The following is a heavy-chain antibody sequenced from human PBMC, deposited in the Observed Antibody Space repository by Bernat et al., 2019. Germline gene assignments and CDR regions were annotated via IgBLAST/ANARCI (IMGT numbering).Heavy chain of an antibody. Sequence: QVQLVQSGAEVKKPGSSVKVSCKASGGTFSSYAISWVRQAPGQGLEWMGWINTNTGNPMYAQGFTGRFVFSLDTSVSTAYLQISSLKAEDTAVYYCARVLAPDCSGGSCYSLGVDYWGQGTVVTVSS. CDR1: GGTFSSYA. CDR2: INTNTGNP. J-gene: IGHJ4*02. V-gene: IGHV7-4-1*02. D-gene: IGHD2-15*01. CDR3: ARVLAPDCSGGSCYSLGVDY.